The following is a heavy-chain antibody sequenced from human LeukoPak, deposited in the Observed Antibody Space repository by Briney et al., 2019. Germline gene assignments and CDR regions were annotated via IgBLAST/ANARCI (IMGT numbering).Heavy chain of an antibody. CDR1: GGSISSYY. D-gene: IGHD3-22*01. Sequence: SETLSLTCTVSGGSISSYYWSWIRQPPGKGLEWTGYIYYSGSTNYNPSLKSRVTISVDTSKNQFSLKLSSVTAADTAVYYCARYYYDSSGYALFDYWGQGTLVTVSS. CDR3: ARYYYDSSGYALFDY. V-gene: IGHV4-59*01. CDR2: IYYSGST. J-gene: IGHJ4*02.